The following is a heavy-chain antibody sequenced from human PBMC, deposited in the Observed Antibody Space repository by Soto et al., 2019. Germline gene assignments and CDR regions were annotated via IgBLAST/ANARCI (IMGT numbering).Heavy chain of an antibody. V-gene: IGHV4-59*01. CDR2: IYYSGST. J-gene: IGHJ3*02. Sequence: PSETLSLTCTVSGGSISSYYWSWIRQPPGKGLEWIGYIYYSGSTNYNPSLKSRVTISVDTSKNQFSLKLSSVTAADTAAYYCARDSPDGYTKGVDAFDIWGQGTMVTVSS. D-gene: IGHD5-12*01. CDR1: GGSISSYY. CDR3: ARDSPDGYTKGVDAFDI.